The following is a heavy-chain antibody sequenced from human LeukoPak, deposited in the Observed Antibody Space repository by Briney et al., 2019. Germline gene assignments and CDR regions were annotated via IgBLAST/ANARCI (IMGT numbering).Heavy chain of an antibody. D-gene: IGHD3-3*02. Sequence: RGSLRLSCAASGFTFSSYAMHWVRQAPGKGLEWVAVISYDGSNKYYADSVKGRFTISRDNSKNTLYLQMNSLRAEDTAVYYCASLATPVLSWFDPWGQGTLVTVSS. CDR2: ISYDGSNK. CDR1: GFTFSSYA. V-gene: IGHV3-30*04. J-gene: IGHJ5*02. CDR3: ASLATPVLSWFDP.